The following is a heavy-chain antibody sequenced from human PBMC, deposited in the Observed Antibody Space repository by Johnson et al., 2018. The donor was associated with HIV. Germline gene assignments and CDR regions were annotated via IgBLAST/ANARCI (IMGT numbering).Heavy chain of an antibody. CDR3: VRGSGSYYLVKGAFDI. CDR2: IKQDGSEK. D-gene: IGHD1-26*01. V-gene: IGHV3-7*04. J-gene: IGHJ3*02. CDR1: GFIFSSYW. Sequence: VQLVESGGGLVQPGGSLRLSCAASGFIFSSYWMSWVRQAPGRGLEWVANIKQDGSEKYYVDSVKGRFTISRDNAKNSLYLQMNSLRAEDTAVYYCVRGSGSYYLVKGAFDIWGQGTMVTVSS.